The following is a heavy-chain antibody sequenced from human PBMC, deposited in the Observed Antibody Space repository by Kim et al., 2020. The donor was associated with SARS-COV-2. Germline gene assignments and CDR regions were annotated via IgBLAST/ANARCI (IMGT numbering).Heavy chain of an antibody. V-gene: IGHV4-39*01. Sequence: SETLSLTCTVSGASVDSSDSYWGWIRQPPGKGLEWIGSFYYSGPTYYNPSLKSRVTISADTARHQFSLKMTSPTVADTALYYCARHTLRSLCLWAPGAL. D-gene: IGHD3-10*01. CDR1: GASVDSSDSY. CDR3: ARHTLRSLCL. J-gene: IGHJ2*01. CDR2: FYYSGPT.